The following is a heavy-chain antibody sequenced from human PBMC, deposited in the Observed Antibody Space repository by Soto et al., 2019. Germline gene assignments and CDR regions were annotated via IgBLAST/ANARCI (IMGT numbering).Heavy chain of an antibody. Sequence: PSETLSLTCAVSGGSISSSNWWSWVRQPPGKGLEWSGEIYHSGSTNYNPSLKSRVTISVDKSKNQFSLKLNSVTAADTAVYYCARLRYLDWLLLDYWGQGTLVTISS. J-gene: IGHJ4*02. V-gene: IGHV4-4*02. D-gene: IGHD3-9*01. CDR2: IYHSGST. CDR3: ARLRYLDWLLLDY. CDR1: GGSISSSNW.